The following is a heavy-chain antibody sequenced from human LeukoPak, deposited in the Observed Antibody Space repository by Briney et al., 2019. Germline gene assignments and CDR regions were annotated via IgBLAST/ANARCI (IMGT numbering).Heavy chain of an antibody. Sequence: PSETLSLTCTVSGVSIRGDTYYWGWIRQPPGKGLEWIGNYHIGNTYYNPSLKSRVTISEDTSKNQFSLRVNSVTPADTAVYYCARLWDSTGLYFYYYMDVWGEGTTVTVSS. J-gene: IGHJ6*03. V-gene: IGHV4-39*01. CDR3: ARLWDSTGLYFYYYMDV. CDR2: YHIGNT. D-gene: IGHD6-19*01. CDR1: GVSIRGDTYY.